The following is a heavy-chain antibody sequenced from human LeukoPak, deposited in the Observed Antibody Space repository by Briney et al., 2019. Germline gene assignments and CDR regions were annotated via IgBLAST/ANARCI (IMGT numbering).Heavy chain of an antibody. J-gene: IGHJ3*02. CDR3: ARDPPHYDFWSGYLDRGAFDI. V-gene: IGHV3-33*01. D-gene: IGHD3-3*01. CDR1: GFTFSSYG. CDR2: IWYDGSNK. Sequence: PGRSLRLSCAASGFTFSSYGMHWVRQAPGKGLEWVAVIWYDGSNKYYADSVKGRFTISRDNSKNTLYLQMNSLRAEDTAVYYCARDPPHYDFWSGYLDRGAFDIWGQGTTVTVSS.